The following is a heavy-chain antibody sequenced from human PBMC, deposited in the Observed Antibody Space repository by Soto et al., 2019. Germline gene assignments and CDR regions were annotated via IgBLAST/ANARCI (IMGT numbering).Heavy chain of an antibody. J-gene: IGHJ4*02. CDR2: ISSSSSTI. V-gene: IGHV3-48*02. D-gene: IGHD2-21*02. Sequence: EVQLVESGGGLVQPGGSLRLSCAASGFTFSSYSMNWVRQAPGKGLEWVSYISSSSSTIYYADSVKGRFTISRVNAKNSLYLQMNSLRDEDTAVYYCARGDCGGDCYSDGVWGQGTLVTVSS. CDR3: ARGDCGGDCYSDGV. CDR1: GFTFSSYS.